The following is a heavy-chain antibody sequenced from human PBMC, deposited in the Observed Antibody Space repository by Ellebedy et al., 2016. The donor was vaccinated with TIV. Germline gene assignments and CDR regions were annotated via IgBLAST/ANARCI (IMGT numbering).Heavy chain of an antibody. CDR1: GFTFDDYV. D-gene: IGHD3-22*01. CDR2: VAERDGRT. CDR3: VKNMKPGSAYYYD. J-gene: IGHJ4*02. Sequence: GESLKISCAASGFTFDDYVMAWVRQVPGKGLEWVSAVAERDGRTFYADSVRGRFTISRDNSKNTLYLQMNSLRAEDTAIYYCVKNMKPGSAYYYDWGQGALVTVSS. V-gene: IGHV3-23*01.